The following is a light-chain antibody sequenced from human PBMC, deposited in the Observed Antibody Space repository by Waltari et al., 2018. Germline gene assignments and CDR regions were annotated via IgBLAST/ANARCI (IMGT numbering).Light chain of an antibody. CDR3: QHYNSRYAT. CDR2: ETS. Sequence: DIQMTQSPSTLSASVGDRVTITCRASQNIDSWFAWYQQKPGQVPKLLIFETSNLESGVPSRFSGSGSGTEFTLTISSLQPDDFATYYCQHYNSRYATFGQGTKVEIE. J-gene: IGKJ1*01. V-gene: IGKV1-5*03. CDR1: QNIDSW.